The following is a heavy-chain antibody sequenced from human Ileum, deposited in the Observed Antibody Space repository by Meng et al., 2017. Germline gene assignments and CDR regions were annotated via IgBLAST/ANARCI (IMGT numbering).Heavy chain of an antibody. CDR1: GASISSSNW. J-gene: IGHJ4*02. Sequence: VQAEASGPVLVEPSGPLSLTCAVSGASISSSNWWSWVRQPPGKGLEWIGEVFHSGDTNYNPSLKSRVSMSVDKSKNQFSLKLTSVTAADTAVYYCVRIDYGGDGIEIYNFDYWGQGALVTVSS. D-gene: IGHD4-23*01. CDR3: VRIDYGGDGIEIYNFDY. V-gene: IGHV4-4*02. CDR2: VFHSGDT.